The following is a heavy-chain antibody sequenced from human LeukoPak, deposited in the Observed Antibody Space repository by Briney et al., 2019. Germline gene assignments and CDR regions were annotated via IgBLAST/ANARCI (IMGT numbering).Heavy chain of an antibody. CDR1: GDSVSSNSVT. CDR2: TYYRSTWYN. Sequence: SQTLSLTCAISGDSVSSNSVTWNWIRQSPSRGLEWLGRTYYRSTWYNGYAVSVRGRIAVNPDTSKNQFSLHLNSVTPEDTAVYYCARRLTQYDCFDPWGQGILVTVSS. J-gene: IGHJ5*02. D-gene: IGHD2-2*01. CDR3: ARRLTQYDCFDP. V-gene: IGHV6-1*01.